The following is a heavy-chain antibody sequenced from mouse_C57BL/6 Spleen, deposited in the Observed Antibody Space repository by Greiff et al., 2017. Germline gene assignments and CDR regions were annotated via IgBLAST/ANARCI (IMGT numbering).Heavy chain of an antibody. CDR1: GYTFTDYE. J-gene: IGHJ2*01. Sequence: QVQLQQSGAELVRPGASVTLSCKASGYTFTDYEMHWVKQTPVHGLEWIGAIDPETGGTAYNQKFKGKAILTADKSSSTAYIELRSLTSEDSAVYYCTRKNGFLVLHGDFDYGGQGTTLTVSS. V-gene: IGHV1-15*01. CDR2: IDPETGGT. CDR3: TRKNGFLVLHGDFDY. D-gene: IGHD1-2*01.